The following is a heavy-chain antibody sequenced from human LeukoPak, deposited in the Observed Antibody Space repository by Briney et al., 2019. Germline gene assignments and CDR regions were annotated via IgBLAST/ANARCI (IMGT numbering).Heavy chain of an antibody. J-gene: IGHJ6*03. CDR3: ARGLQYQLLKALGYYYMDV. V-gene: IGHV1-69*05. CDR2: IIPISGTA. CDR1: GGTFSSHA. Sequence: SVKVSCKASGGTFSSHAIAWVRQAPGQGPEWMGGIIPISGTANYARKFQGRVTITTDESTSTAYMELSSLTSDDTAVYYCARGLQYQLLKALGYYYMDVWGEGTTVTVSS. D-gene: IGHD2-2*01.